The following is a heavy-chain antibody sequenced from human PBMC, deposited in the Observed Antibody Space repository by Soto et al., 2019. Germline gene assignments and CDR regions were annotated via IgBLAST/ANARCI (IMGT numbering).Heavy chain of an antibody. CDR1: AVTFSSYA. CDR3: ASCISIAVAGMRWFWFDP. V-gene: IGHV1-69*13. CDR2: IIPIFGTA. Sequence: SSVKLACKASAVTFSSYAISWGRKAPEQGLEWMGGIIPIFGTANYAQKFQGRVTITADESTSTAYMELSSLRSEDTAVYYCASCISIAVAGMRWFWFDPWGQGTLVTVSS. J-gene: IGHJ5*02. D-gene: IGHD6-19*01.